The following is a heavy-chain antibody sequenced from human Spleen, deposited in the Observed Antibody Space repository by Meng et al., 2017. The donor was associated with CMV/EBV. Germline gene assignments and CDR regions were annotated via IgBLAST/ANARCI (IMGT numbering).Heavy chain of an antibody. CDR1: GFTFTDYY. D-gene: IGHD3-9*01. J-gene: IGHJ4*02. V-gene: IGHV1-2*02. Sequence: GQLVQAGAGGKRPWAQLKVSCKTSGFTFTDYYINWVRQAPGQGLEWMGWINPDSGGSKSAQKFQGRVTMTRDTSISTAYMELSGLRSGDTAVYYCARDMADWLLHYWGQGTLVTVSS. CDR3: ARDMADWLLHY. CDR2: INPDSGGS.